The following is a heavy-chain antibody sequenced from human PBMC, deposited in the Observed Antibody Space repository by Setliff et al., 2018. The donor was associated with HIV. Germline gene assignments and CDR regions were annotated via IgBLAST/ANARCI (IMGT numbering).Heavy chain of an antibody. J-gene: IGHJ6*02. Sequence: GASVKVSCKASGYTLTSYAMHWVRQAPGQRFEWMGWINAGNGNTKYSQKFQGRVTITRDTSASTAYMELSSLRSEDTAVYYCARELLAAAGQPDYYYYYGMDVWGQGTTVTVSS. V-gene: IGHV1-3*01. CDR1: GYTLTSYA. CDR2: INAGNGNT. CDR3: ARELLAAAGQPDYYYYYGMDV. D-gene: IGHD6-13*01.